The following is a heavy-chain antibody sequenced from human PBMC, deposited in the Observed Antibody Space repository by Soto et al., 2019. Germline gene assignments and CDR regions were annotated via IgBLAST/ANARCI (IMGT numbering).Heavy chain of an antibody. CDR3: ARVYCSGGSCYGIDY. Sequence: QVQLVQSGAEVKKHGASVKVSCKASGYTFTSYYMHWVRQAPGQGLEWMGIINPTSSTSYAQKFQGRVTMTRDTSTSTVYMELSSLRSEDTAVYYCARVYCSGGSCYGIDYWGQGTLVTVSS. V-gene: IGHV1-46*01. CDR2: INPTSST. D-gene: IGHD2-15*01. J-gene: IGHJ4*02. CDR1: GYTFTSYY.